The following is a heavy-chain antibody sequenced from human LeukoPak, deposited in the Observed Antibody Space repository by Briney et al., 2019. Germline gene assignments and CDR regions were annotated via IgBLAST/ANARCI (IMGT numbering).Heavy chain of an antibody. V-gene: IGHV3-23*01. D-gene: IGHD3-22*01. J-gene: IGHJ4*02. CDR2: ISESGGSA. CDR1: GFTFTTYA. CDR3: AMAYYYDSSGYYNYFDY. Sequence: GGSLRLSCAASGFTFTTYAMSWVRQAPGKGLEWVSSISESGGSAYYADSVKGRFTISRDNSKNTLYLQMNSLRAEDTAVYYCAMAYYYDSSGYYNYFDYWGQGTLVTVSS.